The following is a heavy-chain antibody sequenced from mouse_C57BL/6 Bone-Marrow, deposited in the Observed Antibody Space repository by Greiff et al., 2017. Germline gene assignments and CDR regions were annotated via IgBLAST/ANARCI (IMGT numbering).Heavy chain of an antibody. J-gene: IGHJ3*01. Sequence: QVQLQQPGAELVMPGASVKLSCKASGYTFTSYWMHWVKQRPGQGLEWIGEIDPSDSYTNYNQKFKGKSTLTVDKSSSTAYMQLSSLTSEDFAVYYCARDLDGGSWFAYWGQGTLVTVAA. V-gene: IGHV1-69*01. CDR3: ARDLDGGSWFAY. CDR1: GYTFTSYW. CDR2: IDPSDSYT.